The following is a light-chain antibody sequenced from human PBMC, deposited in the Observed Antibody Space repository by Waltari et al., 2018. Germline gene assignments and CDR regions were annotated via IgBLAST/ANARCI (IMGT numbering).Light chain of an antibody. CDR2: DVS. Sequence: QSALPQPAPVSGSPGQSTPIPCPVTSSDVGANNIVSGYQQPPGKAPKLMIYDVSNRPSGVSNRFSGSKSGNTASLTISGLQAEDEADYYCSSYTSSSTPRVVFGGGTKLTVL. J-gene: IGLJ2*01. CDR3: SSYTSSSTPRVV. V-gene: IGLV2-14*01. CDR1: SSDVGANNI.